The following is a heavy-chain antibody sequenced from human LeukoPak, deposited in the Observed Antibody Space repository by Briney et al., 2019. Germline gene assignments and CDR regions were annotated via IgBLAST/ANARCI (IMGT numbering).Heavy chain of an antibody. J-gene: IGHJ4*02. CDR3: AKDYDSSGYYYVGY. Sequence: TGGSLRLSCAASGFTFSSYSMNWVRQAPGKGLEWVSAISGSGGSTYYADSVKGRFTISRDNSKNTLYLQMNSLRAEDTAVYYCAKDYDSSGYYYVGYWGQGTLVTVSS. D-gene: IGHD3-22*01. CDR1: GFTFSSYS. CDR2: ISGSGGST. V-gene: IGHV3-23*01.